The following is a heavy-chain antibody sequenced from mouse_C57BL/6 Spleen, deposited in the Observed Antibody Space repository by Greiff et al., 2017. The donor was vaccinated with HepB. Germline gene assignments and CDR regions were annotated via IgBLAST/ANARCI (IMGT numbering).Heavy chain of an antibody. Sequence: VQLQESGAELVKPGASVKISCKASGYAFSSYWMNWVKQRPGKGLEWIGQIYPGDGDTNYNGKFKGKATLTADKSSSTAYMQLSSLTSEDSAVYFCARGYGSSDLYYFDYWGQGTTLTVSS. D-gene: IGHD1-1*01. CDR3: ARGYGSSDLYYFDY. J-gene: IGHJ2*01. V-gene: IGHV1-80*01. CDR2: IYPGDGDT. CDR1: GYAFSSYW.